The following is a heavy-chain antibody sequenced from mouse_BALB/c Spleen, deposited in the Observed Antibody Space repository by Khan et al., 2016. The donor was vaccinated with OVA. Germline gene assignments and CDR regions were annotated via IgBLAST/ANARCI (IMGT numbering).Heavy chain of an antibody. V-gene: IGHV3-2*02. J-gene: IGHJ3*01. CDR2: ISYSGNT. D-gene: IGHD2-4*01. CDR3: ARKDYYDYDQFPY. CDR1: GYSITSEFA. Sequence: EVKLEESGPGLVKPSQSLSLTCTVTGYSITSEFAWNWIRQFPGNKLEWMGYISYSGNTRYNPSFKSLIFITSDTSRNKLFLQLNSETTDDTAKYYCARKDYYDYDQFPYWGQGKLVTVSA.